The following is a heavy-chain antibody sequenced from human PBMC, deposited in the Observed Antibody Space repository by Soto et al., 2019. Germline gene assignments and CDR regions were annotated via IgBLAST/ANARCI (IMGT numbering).Heavy chain of an antibody. CDR3: ARDGDYGSGSYPDDTLYYYYGMDV. J-gene: IGHJ6*02. V-gene: IGHV1-8*01. CDR1: GYTFTSYD. D-gene: IGHD3-10*01. CDR2: MNPNSGNT. Sequence: QVQLVQSGAEVKKPGASVKVSCKASGYTFTSYDINWVRQATGQGLEWMGWMNPNSGNTGYAQKFQGRVTMTRNTSISTAYXXXSXXRSEDTAVYYCARDGDYGSGSYPDDTLYYYYGMDVWGQGTTVTVSS.